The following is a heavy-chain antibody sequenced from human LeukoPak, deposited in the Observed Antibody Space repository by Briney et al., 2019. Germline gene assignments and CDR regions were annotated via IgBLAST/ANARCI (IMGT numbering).Heavy chain of an antibody. CDR2: ISSSSSYI. CDR1: GLTFSSYS. D-gene: IGHD1-26*01. V-gene: IGHV3-21*01. Sequence: GGSLRLSCAASGLTFSSYSMNWVRQAPGKGLEWVSSISSSSSYIYYADSAKGRFTISRDNAKNSLYLQMNSLRAEDTAVYYCARKQWELKNWGQGTLVTVSP. J-gene: IGHJ4*02. CDR3: ARKQWELKN.